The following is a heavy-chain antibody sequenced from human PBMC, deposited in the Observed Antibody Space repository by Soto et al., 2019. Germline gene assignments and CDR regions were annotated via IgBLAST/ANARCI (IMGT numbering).Heavy chain of an antibody. Sequence: QVQLVQSGGEVKKPGASVKVSCKASGYTFTSSGFSWVRQAPGQGLEWMGWISGYNGNTKYEQKYQDRVTMTTDTSTNTGYRELRSLTSYDTAVYYCARAGEIPYDYDGMDVWCQGTTVIVSS. CDR3: ARAGEIPYDYDGMDV. D-gene: IGHD3-10*01. CDR1: GYTFTSSG. J-gene: IGHJ6*02. CDR2: ISGYNGNT. V-gene: IGHV1-18*01.